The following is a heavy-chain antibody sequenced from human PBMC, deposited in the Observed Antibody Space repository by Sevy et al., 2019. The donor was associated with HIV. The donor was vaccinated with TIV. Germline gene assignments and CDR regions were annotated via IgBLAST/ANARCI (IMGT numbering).Heavy chain of an antibody. D-gene: IGHD1-20*01. Sequence: SETLSLTCTVSGGSIITYYWSWIRQAPGKGLEWIGDIYNSGRTNYNPPLKSRVTISIDTSKNHFFLKLRSVTAADTAVYYCARVGYNWNDVGYWGQGTLVTVSS. CDR1: GGSIITYY. V-gene: IGHV4-59*01. CDR3: ARVGYNWNDVGY. CDR2: IYNSGRT. J-gene: IGHJ4*02.